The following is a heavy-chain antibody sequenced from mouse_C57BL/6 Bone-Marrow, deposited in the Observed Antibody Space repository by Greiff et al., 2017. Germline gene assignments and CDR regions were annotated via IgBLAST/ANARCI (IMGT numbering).Heavy chain of an antibody. CDR2: IYPSDSET. Sequence: VQLQQPGAELVRPGSSVKLSCKASGYTFTSYWMDWVKQRPGQGLEWIGNIYPSDSETHYNQKFKDKATLTVDKSSSTAYMQLSSLTSEDSAGYYCAREGTTVVGAMDYWGQGTSVTVSS. V-gene: IGHV1-61*01. CDR1: GYTFTSYW. J-gene: IGHJ4*01. CDR3: AREGTTVVGAMDY. D-gene: IGHD1-1*01.